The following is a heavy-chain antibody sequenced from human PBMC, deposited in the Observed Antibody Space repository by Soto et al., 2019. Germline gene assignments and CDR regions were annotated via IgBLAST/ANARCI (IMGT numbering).Heavy chain of an antibody. CDR3: AREGPRSYYDCGMDV. CDR2: ISGYNGKT. D-gene: IGHD3-16*01. J-gene: IGHJ6*02. CDR1: GYTFSLSG. V-gene: IGHV1-18*01. Sequence: QVQLVQSGAEVKKPGASVKVSCKSSGYTFSLSGISWVRQAPGQGLAWMGWISGYNGKTNYEQKFQDRVTMTTEQPTIMAYMELRCLRSGDTAVFYCAREGPRSYYDCGMDVWGQGTTVTVSS.